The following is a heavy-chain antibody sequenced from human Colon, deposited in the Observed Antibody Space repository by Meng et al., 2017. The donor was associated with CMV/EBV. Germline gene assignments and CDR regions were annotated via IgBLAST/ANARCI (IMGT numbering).Heavy chain of an antibody. Sequence: GEFLKISCAASGFTLSPYWMKWVRQAPGKGLEWVASINKDGSGKYYVASVRGRFTISRDNAKNSLYLQLDTLRAEDTALYYCARDDGDYWGQGMLVTVSS. D-gene: IGHD5-24*01. J-gene: IGHJ4*02. V-gene: IGHV3-7*01. CDR2: INKDGSGK. CDR1: GFTLSPYW. CDR3: ARDDGDY.